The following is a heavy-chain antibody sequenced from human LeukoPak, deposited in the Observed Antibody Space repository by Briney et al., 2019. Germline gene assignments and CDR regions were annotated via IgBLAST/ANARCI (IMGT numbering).Heavy chain of an antibody. CDR1: GFTFSSYA. Sequence: QAGGSLRLSCAASGFTFSSYAMSWVRQAPGKGLEWVSAISDSGGSTYYADSVKGRFTISRDNSKNTLYLQMNSLRAEDTAVYYCAKDGVGDSGGDAFDIWGQGTMVTVSS. J-gene: IGHJ3*02. CDR3: AKDGVGDSGGDAFDI. D-gene: IGHD5-12*01. V-gene: IGHV3-23*01. CDR2: ISDSGGST.